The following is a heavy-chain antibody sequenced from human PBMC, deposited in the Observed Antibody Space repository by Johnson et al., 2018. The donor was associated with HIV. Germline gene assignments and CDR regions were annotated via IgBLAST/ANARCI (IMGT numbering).Heavy chain of an antibody. D-gene: IGHD2-15*01. V-gene: IGHV3-9*01. CDR1: GFTFDDYA. Sequence: VQLVESGGGLVQPGRSLRLSCAASGFTFDDYAMHWVRQAPGKGLEWVSVISWNSDTLVYADSVKGRFTISRDNADNSLHLQMNSLRPEDTALYYCARDLSRRAIYSGAFDIWGQGTMVTVSA. J-gene: IGHJ3*02. CDR3: ARDLSRRAIYSGAFDI. CDR2: ISWNSDTL.